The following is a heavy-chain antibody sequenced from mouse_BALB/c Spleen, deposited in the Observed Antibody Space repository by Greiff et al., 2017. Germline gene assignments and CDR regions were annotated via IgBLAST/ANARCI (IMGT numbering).Heavy chain of an antibody. CDR3: ARSLLLRDAMDY. CDR2: ISSGSSTI. Sequence: EVNLVESGGGLVQPGGSRKLSCAASGFTFSSFGMHWVRQAPEKGLEWVAYISSGSSTIYYADTVKGRFTISRDNPKNTLFLQMNSLRSEDTAMYYCARSLLLRDAMDYWGQGTSVTVSS. CDR1: GFTFSSFG. D-gene: IGHD1-1*01. J-gene: IGHJ4*01. V-gene: IGHV5-17*02.